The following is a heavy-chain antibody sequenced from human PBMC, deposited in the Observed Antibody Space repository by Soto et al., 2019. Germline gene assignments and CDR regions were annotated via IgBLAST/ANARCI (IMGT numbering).Heavy chain of an antibody. CDR1: GGAFSSYT. J-gene: IGHJ6*03. D-gene: IGHD2-2*01. CDR2: IIPILGIA. CDR3: ARLGYCSSTSCSSGMDV. V-gene: IGHV1-69*02. Sequence: SVKVSCKASGGAFSSYTSSWVRQATGQGLEWMGRIIPILGIANYAQKFQGRVTITADKSTSTAYMELSSLRSEDTAVYYCARLGYCSSTSCSSGMDVWGKGTTVTVSS.